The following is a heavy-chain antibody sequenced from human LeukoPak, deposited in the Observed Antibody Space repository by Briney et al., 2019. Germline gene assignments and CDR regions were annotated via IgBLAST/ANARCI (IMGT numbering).Heavy chain of an antibody. CDR2: ISSSGSTI. CDR3: ARAPPPYDSGDYF. V-gene: IGHV3-11*01. D-gene: IGHD4-17*01. CDR1: GFTFSDYY. Sequence: GGSLRLSCAASGFTFSDYYMSWIRQAPGKGLEWVSYISSSGSTIYYADSVKGRFTISRDNAKNSLYLQMNSLRAEEPAVYYCARAPPPYDSGDYFWAQGPLVTVPP. J-gene: IGHJ4*02.